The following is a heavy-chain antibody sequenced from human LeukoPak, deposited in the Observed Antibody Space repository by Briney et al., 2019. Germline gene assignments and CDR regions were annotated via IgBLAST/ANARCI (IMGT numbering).Heavy chain of an antibody. D-gene: IGHD3-22*01. CDR3: ARDPRIKDHSSGYDDY. V-gene: IGHV1-69*04. CDR2: IIPILGIA. J-gene: IGHJ4*02. CDR1: GGTFSSYT. Sequence: SVKVSCKASGGTFSSYTISWVRQAPGQGLEWMGRIIPILGIANYAQKFQGRVTITADKSTSTAYMELSGLRPEDTAVYYCARDPRIKDHSSGYDDYWGQGTLVTVSS.